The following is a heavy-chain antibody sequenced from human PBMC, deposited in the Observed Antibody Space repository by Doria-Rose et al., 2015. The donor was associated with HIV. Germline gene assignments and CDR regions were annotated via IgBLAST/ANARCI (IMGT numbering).Heavy chain of an antibody. Sequence: VTLKESGPVLVKPTETLTLTCTVSGVSLSSPGMGVSWIRQPPGKALEWLANIVSDDERSYKTSLKSRLTISRGTSKSQVVLPMTDMDPVDTATYYCARIKSSRWYHKYYFDFWGQGTLV. D-gene: IGHD6-13*01. V-gene: IGHV2-26*01. J-gene: IGHJ4*02. CDR2: IVSDDER. CDR3: ARIKSSRWYHKYYFDF. CDR1: GVSLSSPGMG.